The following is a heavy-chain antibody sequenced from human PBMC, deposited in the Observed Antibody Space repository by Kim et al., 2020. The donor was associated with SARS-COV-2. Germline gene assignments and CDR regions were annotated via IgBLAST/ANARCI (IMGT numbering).Heavy chain of an antibody. Sequence: ASVKVSCKASGYTFTSYYMHWVRQAPGQGLEWMGIINPSGGSTSYAQKFQGRVTMTRDTSTSTVYMELSSLRSEDTAVYYCARGQSGSPGDYYYYYGMDVWGQGTTVTVSS. D-gene: IGHD1-26*01. CDR3: ARGQSGSPGDYYYYYGMDV. CDR1: GYTFTSYY. J-gene: IGHJ6*02. V-gene: IGHV1-46*03. CDR2: INPSGGST.